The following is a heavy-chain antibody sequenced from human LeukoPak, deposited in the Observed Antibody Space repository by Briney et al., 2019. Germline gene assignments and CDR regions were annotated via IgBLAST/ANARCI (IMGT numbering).Heavy chain of an antibody. CDR2: IYYSGIT. D-gene: IGHD2-2*01. Sequence: SETLSLTCTVSGGSISSSSYYWGWIRQPPGKGLEWIGSIYYSGITYHNPSLESRVTILVDTSKNLFSLKLSSVTAADTAVYYCASPLGYCSSTNCYGDYWGQGTLVTVSS. CDR3: ASPLGYCSSTNCYGDY. J-gene: IGHJ4*02. CDR1: GGSISSSSYY. V-gene: IGHV4-39*01.